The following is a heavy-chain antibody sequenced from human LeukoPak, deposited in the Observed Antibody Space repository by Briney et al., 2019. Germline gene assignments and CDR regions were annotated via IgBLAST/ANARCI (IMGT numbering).Heavy chain of an antibody. CDR1: GGTFSSYA. CDR3: ARVVFTDILSTHWFDP. CDR2: IIPIFGTA. V-gene: IGHV1-69*01. Sequence: SVKVSCKASGGTFSSYAISWVRQAPGQGLEWMGGIIPIFGTANYAQKFQGRVTITADESTSTAYMELSSLRSEDTAVYYCARVVFTDILSTHWFDPWGQGTLVTVSS. D-gene: IGHD3-9*01. J-gene: IGHJ5*02.